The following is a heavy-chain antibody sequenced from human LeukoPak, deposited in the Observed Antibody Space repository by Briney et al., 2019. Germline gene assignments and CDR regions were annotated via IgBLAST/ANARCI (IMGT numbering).Heavy chain of an antibody. CDR3: ARLRRVPAAIDDAFDI. V-gene: IGHV1-69*13. J-gene: IGHJ3*02. Sequence: ASVKVSCKASGGTFSSYAISWVRQAPGQGLEWMGGIIPIFGTANYAQKFQGRVTITADESTSTAYMELSSLRSEDTAVYYCARLRRVPAAIDDAFDIWGQGTMVTVSS. CDR2: IIPIFGTA. D-gene: IGHD2-2*01. CDR1: GGTFSSYA.